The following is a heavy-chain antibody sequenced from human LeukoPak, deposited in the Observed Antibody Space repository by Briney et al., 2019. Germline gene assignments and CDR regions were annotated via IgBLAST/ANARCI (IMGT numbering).Heavy chain of an antibody. CDR2: IYSGGST. CDR1: GFTVSSNY. D-gene: IGHD3-10*01. Sequence: GGSLRLSCAASGFTVSSNYMSWVRQAPGKGLEWVSVIYSGGSTYYADSVKGRFTISRDNSKNTLYLQMNSLRAEDTAVYYCARDRSMVRGVIIPLWGQGTLVTVSS. J-gene: IGHJ4*02. CDR3: ARDRSMVRGVIIPL. V-gene: IGHV3-66*01.